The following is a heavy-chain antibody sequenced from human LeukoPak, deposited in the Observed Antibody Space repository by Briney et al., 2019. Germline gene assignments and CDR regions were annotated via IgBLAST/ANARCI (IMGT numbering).Heavy chain of an antibody. Sequence: GRSLRLSCAASGFTFSSYGMHWVRQAPGKGLEGVAVISYDGSNKYYADSVKGRFTISRDNSKNTLYLQMNSLRAEDTAVYYCAKEFYSSPYFDYWGQGTLVTVSS. CDR1: GFTFSSYG. CDR2: ISYDGSNK. CDR3: AKEFYSSPYFDY. D-gene: IGHD6-13*01. V-gene: IGHV3-30*18. J-gene: IGHJ4*02.